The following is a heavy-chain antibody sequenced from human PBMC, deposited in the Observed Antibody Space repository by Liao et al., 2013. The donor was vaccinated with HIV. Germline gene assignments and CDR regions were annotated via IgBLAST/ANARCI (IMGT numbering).Heavy chain of an antibody. D-gene: IGHD1-1*01. J-gene: IGHJ3*02. Sequence: QLQLQESGPGLVKPSETLSLTCTVSGGSISSSSYYWGWIRQPPGKGLEWIASIYTSGSTNYNPSLKSRVTISVDTSKNQFSLKLSSVTAADTAVYYCARNGPNWVDAFDIWGQGTMVTVSS. CDR1: GGSISSSSYY. CDR2: IYTSGST. V-gene: IGHV4-39*07. CDR3: ARNGPNWVDAFDI.